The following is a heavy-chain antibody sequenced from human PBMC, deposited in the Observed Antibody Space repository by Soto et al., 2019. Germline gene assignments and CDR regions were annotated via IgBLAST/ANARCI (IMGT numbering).Heavy chain of an antibody. D-gene: IGHD6-13*01. CDR3: AKVAGYSSSWYGGSYYYYGMDV. Sequence: PGGSLRLSCAASGFTFSSYAMSWVRQAPGKGLEWVSAISGSGGSTYYADSVKGRFTISRDNSKNTLYLQMNSLRAEDTAVYYCAKVAGYSSSWYGGSYYYYGMDVWGQGTTVTVSS. V-gene: IGHV3-23*01. CDR2: ISGSGGST. J-gene: IGHJ6*02. CDR1: GFTFSSYA.